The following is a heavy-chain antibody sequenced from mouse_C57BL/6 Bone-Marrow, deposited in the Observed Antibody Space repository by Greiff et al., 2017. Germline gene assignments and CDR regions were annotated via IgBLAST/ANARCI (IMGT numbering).Heavy chain of an antibody. V-gene: IGHV1-55*01. Sequence: QVQLQQPGAELVKPGASVKMSCKASGYTFTSYWITWVKQRPGQGLEWIGDIDPGSGSTNYNEKFKSKATLTVDTSSGTAYVQLSSLTSEDSAVCVCASPYSGNCWYCGVWGTGTTVTVSS. CDR1: GYTFTSYW. J-gene: IGHJ1*03. D-gene: IGHD2-10*01. CDR2: IDPGSGST. CDR3: ASPYSGNCWYCGV.